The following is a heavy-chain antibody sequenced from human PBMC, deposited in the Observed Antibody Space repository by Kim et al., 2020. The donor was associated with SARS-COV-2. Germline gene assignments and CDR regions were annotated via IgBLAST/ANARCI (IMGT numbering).Heavy chain of an antibody. CDR1: GGSISSYY. CDR3: ARDQGGIPGLDWDI. Sequence: SETLSLTCTVSGGSISSYYWSWIRQPPGKGLEWIGYIYYSGSTNYNPSLKSRVTISVDTSKNQFSLKLSSVTAADTAVYYCARDQGGIPGLDWDIWGQGTMVTVSS. V-gene: IGHV4-59*01. J-gene: IGHJ3*02. D-gene: IGHD2-21*01. CDR2: IYYSGST.